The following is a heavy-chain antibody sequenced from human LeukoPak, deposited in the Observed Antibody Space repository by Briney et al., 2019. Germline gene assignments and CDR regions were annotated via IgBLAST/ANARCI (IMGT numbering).Heavy chain of an antibody. CDR3: XRAXXXYYDSSGQRFDY. CDR1: GGSIRSSSYY. V-gene: IGHV4-39*01. Sequence: PSETLSLTCLVSGGSIRSSSYYWAWIRQPPGEGLEWIGSIHYGGNTRYNPSLKSRVTISIDTSKNQFSLNVNSLTAADTVVYPXXRAXXXYYDSSGQRFDYWGQGTLVTVSS. CDR2: IHYGGNT. D-gene: IGHD3-22*01. J-gene: IGHJ4*02.